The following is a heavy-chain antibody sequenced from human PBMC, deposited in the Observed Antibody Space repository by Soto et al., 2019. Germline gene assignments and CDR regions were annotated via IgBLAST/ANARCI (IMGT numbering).Heavy chain of an antibody. CDR3: VRVGSSIAVRPFSY. V-gene: IGHV4-39*01. CDR1: GGSISSSDYY. D-gene: IGHD6-6*01. Sequence: SETLSLTCTVSGGSISSSDYYWGWIRQPPGKGLEWIGTIYYGGSTFYNPSLKSRVTISVDTSKNQFSLKLSSVTAADTAVYYCVRVGSSIAVRPFSYCGQGTLVTVSS. J-gene: IGHJ4*02. CDR2: IYYGGST.